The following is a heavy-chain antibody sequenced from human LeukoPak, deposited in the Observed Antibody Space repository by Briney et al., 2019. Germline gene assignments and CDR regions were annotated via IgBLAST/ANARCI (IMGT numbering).Heavy chain of an antibody. CDR2: ISSSSSYI. D-gene: IGHD3-22*01. CDR3: ARKFLTMIVGGGAFDI. Sequence: GGSLRLSCAASGFTFSSYSMNWVRQAPGKGLEWVSSISSSSSYIYYADSVKGRFTISRDNAKNSLYLQMNSLRAEDTAVYYCARKFLTMIVGGGAFDIWGQGTMVTVSS. CDR1: GFTFSSYS. J-gene: IGHJ3*02. V-gene: IGHV3-21*01.